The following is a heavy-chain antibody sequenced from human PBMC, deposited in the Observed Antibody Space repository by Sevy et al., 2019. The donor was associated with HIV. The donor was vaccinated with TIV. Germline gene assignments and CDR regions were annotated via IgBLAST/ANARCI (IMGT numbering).Heavy chain of an antibody. CDR1: GGSISAYY. J-gene: IGHJ5*02. D-gene: IGHD5-12*01. Sequence: SETLSLTCTVSGGSISAYYWSWIRQPPGKPLEYIGYIYYTGSTNYNPSLKSRVTISVDTSKNQFSLKLNSVTAADTAEYFCASAPPVRSGDDSLNWFDPWGQGTLVTVSS. CDR2: IYYTGST. CDR3: ASAPPVRSGDDSLNWFDP. V-gene: IGHV4-59*01.